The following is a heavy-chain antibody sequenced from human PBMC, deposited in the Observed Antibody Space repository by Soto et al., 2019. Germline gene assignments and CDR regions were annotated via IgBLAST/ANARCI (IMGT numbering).Heavy chain of an antibody. CDR1: GGSISSGGYY. CDR3: ARDFTDSSGPTLGMGV. D-gene: IGHD6-19*01. Sequence: TSETLSLTCTVSGGSISSGGYYWSWIRQHPGKGLEWIGYIYYSGSTYYNPSLKSRVTISVDTSKDQFSLKLSSVTAADTAFYYCARDFTDSSGPTLGMGVWGQGTTVTVSS. J-gene: IGHJ6*02. V-gene: IGHV4-31*03. CDR2: IYYSGST.